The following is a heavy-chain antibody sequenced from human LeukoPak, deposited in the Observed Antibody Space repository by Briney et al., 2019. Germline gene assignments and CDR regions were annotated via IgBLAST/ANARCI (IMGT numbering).Heavy chain of an antibody. CDR1: GGSISSSSYY. CDR2: IYYSGST. D-gene: IGHD2-8*02. Sequence: SETLSLTCTVSGGSISSSSYYWGWIRQPPGKGLEWIGSIYYSGSTYYNPSLKSRVTISVDTSKNQFSLKLSSVTAADTAVYYCARDGRFYWRTDFDYWGQGTLVTVSS. J-gene: IGHJ4*02. CDR3: ARDGRFYWRTDFDY. V-gene: IGHV4-39*07.